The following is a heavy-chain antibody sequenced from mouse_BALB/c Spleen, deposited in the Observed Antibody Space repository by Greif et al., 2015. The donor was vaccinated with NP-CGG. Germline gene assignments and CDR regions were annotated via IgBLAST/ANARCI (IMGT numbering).Heavy chain of an antibody. Sequence: EVQGVESGGGLVQPGGSLRLSCATSGFTFSDFYMEWVRQPPGKRLEWIAASRNKANDYTTEYSASVKGRFIVSRDTSQSILYLQMNALRAEDTAIYYCARDYYGSSYWYFDVWCAGTTVTVSS. J-gene: IGHJ1*01. CDR1: GFTFSDFY. D-gene: IGHD1-1*01. V-gene: IGHV7-1*02. CDR2: SRNKANDYTT. CDR3: ARDYYGSSYWYFDV.